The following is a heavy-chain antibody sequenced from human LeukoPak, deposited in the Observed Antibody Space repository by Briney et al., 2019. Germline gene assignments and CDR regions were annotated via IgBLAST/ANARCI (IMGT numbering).Heavy chain of an antibody. J-gene: IGHJ4*02. V-gene: IGHV4-59*01. CDR2: IYYSGST. Sequence: PSETLSLTCTVSGGSISSYYWSWIRQPPGKGLEWIGYIYYSGSTNYYPSLKSRVTISVDTSKNQFSLKLSSVTAADTAVYYCARELVGATRGYFDYWGQGTLVTVSS. D-gene: IGHD1-26*01. CDR1: GGSISSYY. CDR3: ARELVGATRGYFDY.